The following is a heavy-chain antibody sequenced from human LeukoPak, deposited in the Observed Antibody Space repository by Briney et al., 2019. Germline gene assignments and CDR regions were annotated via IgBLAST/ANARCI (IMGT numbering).Heavy chain of an antibody. D-gene: IGHD1-26*01. CDR2: ISYDGSYK. V-gene: IGHV3-30*03. CDR3: ARARLQWEVRYPRFGF. Sequence: GGSLRLSCSASGFAFSTYAMHWVRQAPGKGLEWVAVISYDGSYKDYGDPVKGRFTLSRDNSKSTVFLEMSSLRAEDTAVYHCARARLQWEVRYPRFGFWGQGTLVTVSS. J-gene: IGHJ4*02. CDR1: GFAFSTYA.